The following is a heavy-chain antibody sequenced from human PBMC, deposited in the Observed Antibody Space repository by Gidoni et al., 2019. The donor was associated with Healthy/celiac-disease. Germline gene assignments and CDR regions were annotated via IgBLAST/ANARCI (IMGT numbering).Heavy chain of an antibody. CDR1: GFTFSSYW. CDR3: ARDRGYCSGGSCSYYFDY. D-gene: IGHD2-15*01. V-gene: IGHV3-7*01. J-gene: IGHJ4*02. Sequence: EVQLVESGGGLVQPGGSLRLSCAASGFTFSSYWMSWVRQAPGKGLEWVANIKQDGSEKYYVDSVKGRFTISRDNAKNSLYLQMNSLRAEDTAVYYCARDRGYCSGGSCSYYFDYWGQGTLVTVSS. CDR2: IKQDGSEK.